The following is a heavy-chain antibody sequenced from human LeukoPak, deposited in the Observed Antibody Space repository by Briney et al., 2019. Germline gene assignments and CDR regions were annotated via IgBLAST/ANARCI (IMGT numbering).Heavy chain of an antibody. J-gene: IGHJ4*02. CDR1: GYSISSGYY. V-gene: IGHV4-38-2*01. CDR2: VFRSGSA. D-gene: IGHD2-15*01. Sequence: SETLSLTCGVSGYSISSGYYWGWIRQPPGKGLEWIGSVFRSGSASSYPSLKSRVTISVDTSKNQFSLKLRSVTAADTAVYYCARGDGSYSDWGQGALVTVSS. CDR3: ARGDGSYSD.